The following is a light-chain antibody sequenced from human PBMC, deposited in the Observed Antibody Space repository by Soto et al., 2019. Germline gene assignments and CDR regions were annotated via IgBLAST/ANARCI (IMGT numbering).Light chain of an antibody. CDR1: INDVGGYNY. V-gene: IGLV2-8*01. CDR2: EVV. Sequence: QSALTQPPSASGSPGQSVTISCTGTINDVGGYNYVSWYQQYPGVAPKLMIYEVVKRPSGVPDCFSGSKSGNTASLTVSGLQAEDEADYYCCSYAGHTNVLFGGGTKLTVL. CDR3: CSYAGHTNVL. J-gene: IGLJ2*01.